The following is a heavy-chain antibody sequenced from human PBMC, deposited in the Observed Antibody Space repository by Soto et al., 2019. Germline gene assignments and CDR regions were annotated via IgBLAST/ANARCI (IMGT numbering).Heavy chain of an antibody. CDR2: ISGSGGST. D-gene: IGHD3-3*01. CDR3: AKAHAKEKYYDFWSGSIINGY. V-gene: IGHV3-23*01. CDR1: GFTFSSYA. Sequence: GGSLRLSCAASGFTFSSYAMSWVRQAPGKGLEWVSAISGSGGSTYYADSVKGRFTISRDNSKNTLYLQMNSLRAEDTAVYYCAKAHAKEKYYDFWSGSIINGYWGQGTLVTVSS. J-gene: IGHJ4*02.